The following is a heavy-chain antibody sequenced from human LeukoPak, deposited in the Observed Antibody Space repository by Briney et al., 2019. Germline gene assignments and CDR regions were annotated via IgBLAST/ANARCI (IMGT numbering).Heavy chain of an antibody. CDR3: ARFLLNKQWLLLVP. CDR2: IYYSGST. D-gene: IGHD6-19*01. Sequence: SETLSLTCTVSGGSISSGGYYWSWIRQHPGKGLEWIGYIYYSGSTYYNPSLKSRVTISVDTSKNQFSLKLSSVTAADTAVYYCARFLLNKQWLLLVPWGQGTLVTVSS. V-gene: IGHV4-31*03. CDR1: GGSISSGGYY. J-gene: IGHJ5*02.